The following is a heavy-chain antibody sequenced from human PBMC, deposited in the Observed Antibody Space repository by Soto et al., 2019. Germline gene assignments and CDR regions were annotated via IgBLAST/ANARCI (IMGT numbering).Heavy chain of an antibody. CDR3: AKAIGYSSSWPPFDY. J-gene: IGHJ4*02. V-gene: IGHV3-23*01. Sequence: SGGSLRLSCAASGFTFSSYAMSWVRQAPGKGLEWVSAISGSGGSTYYADSVKGRFTISRDNSKNTLYLQMNSLRAEDTAVYYCAKAIGYSSSWPPFDYWGQGTLVTVSS. CDR2: ISGSGGST. CDR1: GFTFSSYA. D-gene: IGHD6-13*01.